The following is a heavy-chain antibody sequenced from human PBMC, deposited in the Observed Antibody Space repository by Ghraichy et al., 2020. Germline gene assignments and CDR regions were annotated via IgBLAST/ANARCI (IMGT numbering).Heavy chain of an antibody. Sequence: SGPTLVKPTQTLTLTCTFSGFSLSTSGVGVGWIRQPPGKALEWLALIYWDDDKFYSPSLKTRLTITKDTSKNQVVLTITNMDPVDTATYFCAHRRPLGTSWSWGRVDYWGQGTLVTVSS. CDR2: IYWDDDK. D-gene: IGHD7-27*01. J-gene: IGHJ4*02. V-gene: IGHV2-5*02. CDR3: AHRRPLGTSWSWGRVDY. CDR1: GFSLSTSGVG.